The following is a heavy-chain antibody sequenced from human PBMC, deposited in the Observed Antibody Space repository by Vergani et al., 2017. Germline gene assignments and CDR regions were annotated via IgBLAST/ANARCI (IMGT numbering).Heavy chain of an antibody. J-gene: IGHJ6*02. V-gene: IGHV3-9*01. CDR2: ISWNSGSI. D-gene: IGHD6-6*01. CDR1: GFTFSNYG. Sequence: EVQLVESGGGLVQPGGSLRLSCAASGFTFSNYGMHWVRQAPGKGLEWVSGISWNSGSIGYADSVRGRFTISRDNAKNSLYLQMNSLRVEDTALYYCAKGSVSSSQVDYYYYGMDVWGQGTTVTVSS. CDR3: AKGSVSSSQVDYYYYGMDV.